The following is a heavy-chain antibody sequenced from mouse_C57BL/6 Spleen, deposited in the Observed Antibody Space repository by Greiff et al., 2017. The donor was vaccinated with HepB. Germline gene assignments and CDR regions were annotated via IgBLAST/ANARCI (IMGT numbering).Heavy chain of an antibody. CDR1: DSEVFPIAY. CDR3: ARPVYDYGWYFDV. V-gene: IGHV15-2*01. Sequence: QVQLKESGSELRSPGSSVKLSCKDFDSEVFPIAYMSWVRQKPGHGFEWIGGILPSIGRTIYGEKFEDKATLDADTLSNTAYLELNSLTSEDSAIYYCARPVYDYGWYFDVWGTGTTVTVSS. CDR2: ILPSIGRT. J-gene: IGHJ1*03. D-gene: IGHD2-4*01.